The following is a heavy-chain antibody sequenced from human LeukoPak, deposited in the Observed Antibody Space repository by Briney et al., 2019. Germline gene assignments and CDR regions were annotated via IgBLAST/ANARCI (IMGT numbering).Heavy chain of an antibody. CDR2: ISFSVNTK. Sequence: GGSLRLSCAASGFTFSDYSMNWVRQAPGKGLEWVSYISFSVNTKYYGDSVKGRFTISRDNAKNSLYLHMDSLRAEDTAVYYCARAVGYCSSTSCYYFDYWGQGTLVTVSS. CDR3: ARAVGYCSSTSCYYFDY. V-gene: IGHV3-48*04. CDR1: GFTFSDYS. J-gene: IGHJ4*02. D-gene: IGHD2-2*01.